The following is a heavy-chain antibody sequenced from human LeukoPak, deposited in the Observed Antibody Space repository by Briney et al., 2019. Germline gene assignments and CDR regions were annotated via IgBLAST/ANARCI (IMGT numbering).Heavy chain of an antibody. Sequence: ASVKVSCKASGGTFSSYAISWVRQAPGQGLEWMGGIIPIFGTANYAQKFQGRVTITTDESTSTAYMELSSLRSEDTAVYYCAGAYYYDSSGLGHDAFDIWGQGTMVTVSS. CDR2: IIPIFGTA. CDR3: AGAYYYDSSGLGHDAFDI. D-gene: IGHD3-22*01. J-gene: IGHJ3*02. CDR1: GGTFSSYA. V-gene: IGHV1-69*05.